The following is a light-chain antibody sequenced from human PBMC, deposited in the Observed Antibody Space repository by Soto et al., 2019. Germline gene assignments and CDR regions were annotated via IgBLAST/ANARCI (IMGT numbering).Light chain of an antibody. J-gene: IGKJ1*01. V-gene: IGKV3-15*01. Sequence: EIVMTQSPATLSVSPGERATLSCRASQSVSSSLVWYQQKPGQAPRLLIYGASTRAAGIPARFSGSGSGTAFALTISSLQSEDFAIYYCQQSSKWPRTFGQGTKVEMK. CDR2: GAS. CDR3: QQSSKWPRT. CDR1: QSVSSS.